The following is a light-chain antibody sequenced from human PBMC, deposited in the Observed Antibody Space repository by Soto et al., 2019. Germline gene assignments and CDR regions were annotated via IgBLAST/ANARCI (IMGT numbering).Light chain of an antibody. J-gene: IGLJ3*02. CDR1: SSNIGSNT. CDR3: AAWDDSLNGWV. CDR2: SNN. V-gene: IGLV1-44*01. Sequence: VLTQPPSASGTPGQRVTISCSGSSSNIGSNTVNWYQQLTGTAPKLLIHSNNQRPSGVPDRFSGSKSGTSASLAISGLQSEDEADYYCAAWDDSLNGWVFGGGTKLTVL.